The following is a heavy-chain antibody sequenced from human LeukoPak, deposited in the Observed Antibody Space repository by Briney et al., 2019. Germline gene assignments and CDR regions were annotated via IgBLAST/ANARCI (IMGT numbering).Heavy chain of an antibody. J-gene: IGHJ3*02. CDR2: ISGSGGST. Sequence: QPGGSLRLSCAASGFTFSSYAMSWVRPAPGKGLEWVSAISGSGGSTYYADSVKGRFTISRDNSKNTLYLQMNSLRAEDTAVYYCAKDRAKQWLVLIPPGAFDIWGQGTMVTVSS. CDR3: AKDRAKQWLVLIPPGAFDI. CDR1: GFTFSSYA. D-gene: IGHD6-19*01. V-gene: IGHV3-23*01.